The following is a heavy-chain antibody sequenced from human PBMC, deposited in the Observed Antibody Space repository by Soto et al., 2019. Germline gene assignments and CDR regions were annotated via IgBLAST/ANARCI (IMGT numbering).Heavy chain of an antibody. CDR3: ASTPVAATGGYYYYGMDV. Sequence: PGESLQISCKGSGYSFTSYWIGWVRQMPGKGLEWMGIIYPGDSDTRYSPSFQGQVTISADKSISTAYLQWSSLKASDTAMYYCASTPVAATGGYYYYGMDVWGQGTTVTVSS. CDR2: IYPGDSDT. V-gene: IGHV5-51*01. J-gene: IGHJ6*02. CDR1: GYSFTSYW. D-gene: IGHD2-15*01.